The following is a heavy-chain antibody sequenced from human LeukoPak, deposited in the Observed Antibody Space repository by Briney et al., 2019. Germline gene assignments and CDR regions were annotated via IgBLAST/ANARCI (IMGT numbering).Heavy chain of an antibody. D-gene: IGHD1-1*01. CDR3: ARDGNGNWVPF. Sequence: PGRSLRLSCAASGFTFSTYSMNWVRQAPGKGLEWVSSIDTTGSYIFYTDSVKGRFTISRDNAKNSLYLQMNSLRAEDTAVYYCARDGNGNWVPFWGQGTLVTVSS. CDR1: GFTFSTYS. CDR2: IDTTGSYI. V-gene: IGHV3-21*01. J-gene: IGHJ4*02.